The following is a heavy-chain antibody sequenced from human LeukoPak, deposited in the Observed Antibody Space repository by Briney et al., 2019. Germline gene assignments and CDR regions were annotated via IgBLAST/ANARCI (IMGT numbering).Heavy chain of an antibody. CDR2: IYYSGST. CDR1: GGSISSCY. D-gene: IGHD6-19*01. J-gene: IGHJ4*02. CDR3: AKVAMYSSGWYYFDY. Sequence: ASETLSLTCTVSGGSISSCYWSWIRQPPGKGLEWIGYIYYSGSTNYNPSLKSRVTISVDTSKNQFSLKLSSVTAADTAVYYCAKVAMYSSGWYYFDYWGQGTLVTVSS. V-gene: IGHV4-59*01.